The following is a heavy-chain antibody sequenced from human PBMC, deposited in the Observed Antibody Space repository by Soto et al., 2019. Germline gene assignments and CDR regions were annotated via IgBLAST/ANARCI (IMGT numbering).Heavy chain of an antibody. CDR1: GDSVSNNSAA. CDR3: ARVGYDYVWGSYISWLDP. D-gene: IGHD3-16*01. Sequence: SQTLSLTCAISGDSVSNNSAAWNWFRQSPSRGLEWLGRTHYRSQWYNDYAVSVRSRITINPDTSKNQFTLQLNSVTAEDTAVYYCARVGYDYVWGSYISWLDPWGQGTQVTVSS. J-gene: IGHJ5*02. V-gene: IGHV6-1*01. CDR2: THYRSQWYN.